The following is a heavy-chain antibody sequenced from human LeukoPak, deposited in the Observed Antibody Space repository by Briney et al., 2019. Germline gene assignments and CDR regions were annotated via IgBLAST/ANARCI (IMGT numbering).Heavy chain of an antibody. CDR1: GYTFSDHY. Sequence: PGGSLRLSCAASGYTFSDHYMDWVRQAPGKGLEWVGRTRNKANSYTTEYAASVKGSFTISRDDSKNSLYLQMNSLNTEDTAVYYCAREYYDFWSGYYYYYYGMDVWGQGTTVTVSS. J-gene: IGHJ6*02. V-gene: IGHV3-72*01. D-gene: IGHD3-3*01. CDR3: AREYYDFWSGYYYYYYGMDV. CDR2: TRNKANSYTT.